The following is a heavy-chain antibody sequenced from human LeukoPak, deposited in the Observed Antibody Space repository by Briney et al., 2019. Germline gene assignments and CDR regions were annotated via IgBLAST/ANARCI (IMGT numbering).Heavy chain of an antibody. J-gene: IGHJ4*02. D-gene: IGHD5-12*01. CDR2: ISSSGSTI. CDR1: RFTFSSYW. CDR3: AREPDIVATFGY. V-gene: IGHV3-48*03. Sequence: GGSLRLSCAASRFTFSSYWMHWVRQAPGKGLEWVSYISSSGSTIYYADSVKGRFTISRDNAKNSLYLQMNSLRAEDTAVYYCAREPDIVATFGYWGQGTLVTVSS.